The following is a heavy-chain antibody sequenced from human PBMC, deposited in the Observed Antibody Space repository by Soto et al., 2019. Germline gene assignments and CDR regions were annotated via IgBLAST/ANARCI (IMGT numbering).Heavy chain of an antibody. D-gene: IGHD3-22*01. CDR2: ISAYNGIA. V-gene: IGHV1-18*01. Sequence: ASVKVSCKASGYTFTIYGISWVRQAPGQGLEWMGWISAYNGIANSAQNLRGRVNMTTDTSTSTAYMELRSLKSDDTAVYYCARMYYYDSRGSAFDIGGQGTMVTVSS. J-gene: IGHJ3*02. CDR3: ARMYYYDSRGSAFDI. CDR1: GYTFTIYG.